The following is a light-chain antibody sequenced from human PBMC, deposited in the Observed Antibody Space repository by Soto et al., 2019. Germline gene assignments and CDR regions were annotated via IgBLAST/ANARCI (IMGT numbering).Light chain of an antibody. J-gene: IGKJ1*01. Sequence: EIVLTQSPGTLSLSPGERATLSCRASQSVSSSYLAWYQQKPGPAPRLLIYGASSRATGIPDRFSGSGSVTDFTLTISRLEPEAFAVYYCKQYGRSPPWTFGQGTKVEIK. CDR3: KQYGRSPPWT. V-gene: IGKV3-20*01. CDR1: QSVSSSY. CDR2: GAS.